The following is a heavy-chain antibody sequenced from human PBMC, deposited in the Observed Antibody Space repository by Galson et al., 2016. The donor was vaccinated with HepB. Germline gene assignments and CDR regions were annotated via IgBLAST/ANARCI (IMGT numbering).Heavy chain of an antibody. CDR3: AKDRGCDECGTPTSLDY. Sequence: SLRLSCAASGFTFRSYAMTWVRQAPGKGLDWVAGISGSTGQTSYADSVQGRFTISRDNSTNTLYLQMNSLRAEDTAVYYCAKDRGCDECGTPTSLDYWGQGTLVTVSS. CDR2: ISGSTGQT. V-gene: IGHV3-23*01. J-gene: IGHJ4*02. D-gene: IGHD2-2*01. CDR1: GFTFRSYA.